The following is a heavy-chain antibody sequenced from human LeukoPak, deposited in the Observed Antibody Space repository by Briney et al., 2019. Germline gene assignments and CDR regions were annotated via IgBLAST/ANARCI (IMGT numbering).Heavy chain of an antibody. D-gene: IGHD3-22*01. CDR1: GGSISSSNW. CDR3: ASYDSSGYYYAAFDY. CDR2: IYHSGST. J-gene: IGHJ4*02. Sequence: KPSGTLSLTCAVSGGSISSSNWWSWVRQPPGKGLEWIGEIYHSGSTNYNPSLKSRVTISVDKSKNQFSLKLSSVTAVDTAVYYCASYDSSGYYYAAFDYWGQGTLVTVSS. V-gene: IGHV4-4*02.